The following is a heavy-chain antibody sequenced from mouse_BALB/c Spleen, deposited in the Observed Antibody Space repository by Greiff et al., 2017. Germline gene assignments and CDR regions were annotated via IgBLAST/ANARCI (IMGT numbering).Heavy chain of an antibody. V-gene: IGHV3-2*02. CDR1: GYSITSDYA. CDR2: ISYSGST. J-gene: IGHJ4*01. Sequence: EVKLVESGPGLVKPSQSLSLTCTVTGYSITSDYAWNWIRQFPGNKLEWMGYISYSGSTSYNPSLKSRISITRDTSKNQFFLQLNSVTTEDTATYYCASEGMGYAMDYWGQGTSVTVSS. D-gene: IGHD2-3*01. CDR3: ASEGMGYAMDY.